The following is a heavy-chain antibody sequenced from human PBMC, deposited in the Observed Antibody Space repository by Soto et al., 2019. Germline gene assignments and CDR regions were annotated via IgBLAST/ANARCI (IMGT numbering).Heavy chain of an antibody. CDR3: TTDPPIVVVTAIRWLSY. V-gene: IGHV3-15*01. Sequence: GGSLRLSCAASGFTFSNAWMSWVRQAPGKGLEWVGRIKSKTDGGTTDYAAPVKGRFTISRDDSKNTLYLQMNSLKTEDTAVYYCTTDPPIVVVTAIRWLSYWGQGTLVTVSS. CDR2: IKSKTDGGTT. CDR1: GFTFSNAW. D-gene: IGHD2-21*02. J-gene: IGHJ4*02.